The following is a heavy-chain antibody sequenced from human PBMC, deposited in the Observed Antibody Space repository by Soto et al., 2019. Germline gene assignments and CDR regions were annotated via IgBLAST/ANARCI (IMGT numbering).Heavy chain of an antibody. J-gene: IGHJ4*02. CDR3: ARQRWMVRGVMVRYFDY. V-gene: IGHV4-39*01. CDR1: GGSISSSSYY. Sequence: PSETLSLTCTVSGGSISSSSYYWGWIRQPPGKGLEWIGSIYYSGSTYYNPSLKSRVTISVDTSKNQFSLKLSSVTAADTAVYYCARQRWMVRGVMVRYFDYWGQGTLVTVSS. CDR2: IYYSGST. D-gene: IGHD3-10*01.